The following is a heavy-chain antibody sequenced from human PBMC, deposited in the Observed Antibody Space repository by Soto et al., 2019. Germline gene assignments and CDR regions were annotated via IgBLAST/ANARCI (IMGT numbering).Heavy chain of an antibody. CDR1: GGSISSYY. V-gene: IGHV4-59*01. Sequence: QVQLQESGPGLVKPSETLSLTCTVSGGSISSYYWSWIRQPPGKGLEWIGYIYYSGSTNYNPSLKSRVTISVDTSKNQFSLKLSSVTAADTAVYYCAREQSAAYSYGYYYYYGMDVWGQGTTVTVSS. J-gene: IGHJ6*02. D-gene: IGHD5-18*01. CDR3: AREQSAAYSYGYYYYYGMDV. CDR2: IYYSGST.